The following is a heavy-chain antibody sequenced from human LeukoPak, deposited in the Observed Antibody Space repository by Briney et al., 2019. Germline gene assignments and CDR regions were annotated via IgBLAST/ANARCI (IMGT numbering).Heavy chain of an antibody. CDR2: IWYDGSRK. D-gene: IGHD1-26*01. Sequence: RGGSLRLSRAASGFTFSSHGMHWVRQAPGNGLEWVAVIWYDGSRKYYADSVKGRFTISKDNSNNMLYLQMNSLRAEDTGVYFCASHSGNYPRGYFDYWGQGTLVIVSA. CDR1: GFTFSSHG. CDR3: ASHSGNYPRGYFDY. V-gene: IGHV3-33*01. J-gene: IGHJ4*02.